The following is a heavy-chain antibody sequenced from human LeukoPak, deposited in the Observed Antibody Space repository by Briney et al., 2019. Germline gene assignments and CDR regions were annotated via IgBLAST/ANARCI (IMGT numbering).Heavy chain of an antibody. V-gene: IGHV4-61*02. Sequence: PSQTLSLTCTVSGGSISSGSYYWSWIRQPAGKGLEWIGRIYTSGSTNYNPSLKSRVTMSVDTSKNQFSLTLSSVTAADTAVYFCARPDYHSSASYYGPFDYWGQGSLVTVSS. D-gene: IGHD3-22*01. CDR2: IYTSGST. CDR3: ARPDYHSSASYYGPFDY. J-gene: IGHJ4*02. CDR1: GGSISSGSYY.